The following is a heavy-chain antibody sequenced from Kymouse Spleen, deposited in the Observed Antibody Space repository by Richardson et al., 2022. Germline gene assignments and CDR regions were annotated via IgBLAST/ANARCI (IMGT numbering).Heavy chain of an antibody. CDR2: ISYDGSNK. CDR3: AKAVRYFDWLLPLYYYYGMDV. CDR1: GFTFSSYG. J-gene: IGHJ6*02. D-gene: IGHD3-9*01. V-gene: IGHV3-30*18. Sequence: QVQLVESGGGVVQPGRSLRLSCAASGFTFSSYGMHWVRQAPGKGLEWVAVISYDGSNKYYADSVKGRFTISRDNSKNTLYLQMNSLRAEDTAVYYCAKAVRYFDWLLPLYYYYGMDVWGQGTTVTVSS.